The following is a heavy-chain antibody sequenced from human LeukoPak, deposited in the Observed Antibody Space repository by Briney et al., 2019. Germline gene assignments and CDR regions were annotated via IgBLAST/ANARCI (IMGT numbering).Heavy chain of an antibody. J-gene: IGHJ4*02. Sequence: PGGSLRPSCAASGFTFSSYAMSWVRQAPGKGLEWVSAISGSGVSTYYADSVKGRFTISRDNSKNTLYLQMNSLRAEDTAVYYCAKRHYDFWSGYQNQMYYFDYWGQGTLVTVSS. CDR2: ISGSGVST. V-gene: IGHV3-23*01. CDR1: GFTFSSYA. D-gene: IGHD3-3*01. CDR3: AKRHYDFWSGYQNQMYYFDY.